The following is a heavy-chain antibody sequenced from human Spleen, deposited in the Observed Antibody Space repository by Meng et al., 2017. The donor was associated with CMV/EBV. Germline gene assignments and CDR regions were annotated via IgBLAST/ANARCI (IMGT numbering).Heavy chain of an antibody. CDR1: GFTFSSYA. CDR2: ISGSGGST. D-gene: IGHD3-16*01. Sequence: LSLTCAASGFTFSSYAMSWVRQAPGKGLEWVSAISGSGGSTYYADSVKGRFTISRDNSKNTLYLQMNNLRAEDTAVYYCAKINDYLWGSIYYFDFWGQGTLVTVSS. V-gene: IGHV3-23*01. J-gene: IGHJ4*02. CDR3: AKINDYLWGSIYYFDF.